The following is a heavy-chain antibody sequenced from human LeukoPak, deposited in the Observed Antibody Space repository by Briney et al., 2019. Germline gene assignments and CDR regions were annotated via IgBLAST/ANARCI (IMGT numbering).Heavy chain of an antibody. J-gene: IGHJ4*02. CDR1: GGSISSHY. Sequence: SETLSLTCTVSGGSISSHYWSWIRQPPGKGLEWIGYIYYSGSTNYNPSLKSRVTISVDTSKNQFSLKLTSVTAAATAVYYCARFNGFQQLARPYYFDYWGQGTLVTVSS. V-gene: IGHV4-59*11. CDR3: ARFNGFQQLARPYYFDY. CDR2: IYYSGST. D-gene: IGHD6-6*01.